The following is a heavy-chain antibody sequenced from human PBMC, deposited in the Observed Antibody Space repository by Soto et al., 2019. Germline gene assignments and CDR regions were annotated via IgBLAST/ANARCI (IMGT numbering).Heavy chain of an antibody. CDR1: GYTFTTYY. V-gene: IGHV1-46*01. CDR2: INPNGGST. Sequence: QVQLVQSGAEVKRPGASVKVSCKASGYTFTTYYMHWVRQAPGQGLEWLGIINPNGGSTTYAQKFQGRGTMTRDTSTSTVYLELSSLRSEDTAVYYCASAGYCSGGTCFHGNCDYWGQGTLVTVSA. D-gene: IGHD2-15*01. CDR3: ASAGYCSGGTCFHGNCDY. J-gene: IGHJ4*02.